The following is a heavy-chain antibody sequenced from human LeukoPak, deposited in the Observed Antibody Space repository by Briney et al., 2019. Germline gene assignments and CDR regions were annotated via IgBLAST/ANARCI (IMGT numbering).Heavy chain of an antibody. J-gene: IGHJ5*02. D-gene: IGHD6-6*01. CDR3: AIDSYSSSLSHP. CDR2: FNPTSGGT. CDR1: GYTFTGYY. Sequence: ASLRVSSMASGYTFTGYYMHWVRQAPGQGLEWMGWFNPTSGGTNYQQKFQGRITMTRDTSISTAYMELSRLRSDDTAVYSCAIDSYSSSLSHPGGQGTLVTVS. V-gene: IGHV1-2*02.